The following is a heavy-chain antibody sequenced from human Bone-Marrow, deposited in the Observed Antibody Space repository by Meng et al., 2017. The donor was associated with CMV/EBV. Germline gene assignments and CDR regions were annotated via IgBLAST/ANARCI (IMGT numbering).Heavy chain of an antibody. V-gene: IGHV3-66*01. CDR2: IYRGGDT. J-gene: IGHJ6*02. CDR3: ARSRYSSSSFDDMDV. CDR1: GFSVSSNY. D-gene: IGHD6-6*01. Sequence: GESLKISCAASGFSVSSNYMSWVRQAPGRGLEWVSVIYRGGDTNYTDSVKGRFTISRDSARNSLYLQMNSLRAEDTAVYYCARSRYSSSSFDDMDVWGQGTTVTVSS.